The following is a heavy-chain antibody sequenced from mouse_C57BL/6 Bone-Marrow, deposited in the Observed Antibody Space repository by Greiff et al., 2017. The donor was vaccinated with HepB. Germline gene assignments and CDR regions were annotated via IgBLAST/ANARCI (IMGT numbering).Heavy chain of an antibody. Sequence: QVQLQQSGAELMKPGASVKLSCKATGYTFTGYWIEWVKQRPGHGLEWIGEILPGSGSTNYNEKFKGKATFTADTSSNTAYMQLSSLTTDVSAIYYCASPSIYYYGSSYGFDVWGTGTTVTVSS. CDR3: ASPSIYYYGSSYGFDV. D-gene: IGHD1-1*01. V-gene: IGHV1-9*01. J-gene: IGHJ1*03. CDR2: ILPGSGST. CDR1: GYTFTGYW.